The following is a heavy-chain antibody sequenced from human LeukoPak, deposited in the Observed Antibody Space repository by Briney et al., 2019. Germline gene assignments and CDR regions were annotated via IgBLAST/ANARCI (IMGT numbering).Heavy chain of an antibody. CDR3: SSGNSHAFDI. CDR2: INSDGSST. Sequence: PGGSLRLSCAASGFTFSSYWMHWVRQAPGKGLVWVSRINSDGSSTSYADSVKGRFTISRDNAKNTLYRQMNNLRAEDTAVYYCSSGNSHAFDIWGQGTMVTVSS. J-gene: IGHJ3*02. D-gene: IGHD4-23*01. V-gene: IGHV3-74*01. CDR1: GFTFSSYW.